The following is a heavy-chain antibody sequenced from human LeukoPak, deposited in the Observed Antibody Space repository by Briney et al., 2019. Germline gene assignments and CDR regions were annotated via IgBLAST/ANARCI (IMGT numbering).Heavy chain of an antibody. CDR1: GLTVSSNS. D-gene: IGHD5-12*01. V-gene: IGHV3-30*04. CDR3: ARARPSMWIDY. J-gene: IGHJ4*02. Sequence: GGSLRLSCAASGLTVSSNSMSWVRQAPGKGLEWVAVISYDGSDKFYADSVKGRFTISRDSSKNTLYLQMNSLRPEDTAVYYCARARPSMWIDYWGQGTLVTVSS. CDR2: ISYDGSDK.